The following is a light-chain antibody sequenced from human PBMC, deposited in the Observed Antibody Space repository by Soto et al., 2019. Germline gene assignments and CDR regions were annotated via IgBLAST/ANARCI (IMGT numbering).Light chain of an antibody. Sequence: QSALTQPASVSGSPGQSITISCTGTSSDVGGYNYVSWYQQDPGKAPKLMIYDVSNRPSGVSSRFSGSKSGNTASLTSSGLPAEDAADYCCSSYTSSSTVLFGGGTKLTVL. V-gene: IGLV2-14*01. CDR1: SSDVGGYNY. CDR3: SSYTSSSTVL. CDR2: DVS. J-gene: IGLJ2*01.